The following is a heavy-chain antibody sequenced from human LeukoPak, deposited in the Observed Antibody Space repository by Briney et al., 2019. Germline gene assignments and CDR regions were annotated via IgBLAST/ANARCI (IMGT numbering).Heavy chain of an antibody. V-gene: IGHV4-59*01. CDR1: GGSISSYY. J-gene: IGHJ6*03. D-gene: IGHD4-17*01. Sequence: PSETLSLTCTVSGGSISSYYWSWLRQPPGKGLEWIGYIYYSGSTNYNPSLKSRVTISVDTSKNQFSLKLSSVTAADTAVYYCARTAGALGYYYMDVWGKGTTVTISS. CDR3: ARTAGALGYYYMDV. CDR2: IYYSGST.